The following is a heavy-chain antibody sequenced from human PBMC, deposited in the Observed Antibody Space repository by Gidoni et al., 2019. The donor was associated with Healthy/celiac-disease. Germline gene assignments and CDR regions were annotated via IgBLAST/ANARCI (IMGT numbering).Heavy chain of an antibody. CDR3: ARALNGSPYYYYGMDV. CDR2: IYHSGST. Sequence: QLQLQESGSGLVTPSQTLSLTCAVSGGSISRGGYSWSCLRQPPGKGLEWIGYIYHSGSTYYNPSLKSRVTISVDRSKNQFSLKLSSVTAADTAVYYCARALNGSPYYYYGMDVWGQGTTVTVSS. D-gene: IGHD3-10*01. J-gene: IGHJ6*02. V-gene: IGHV4-30-2*01. CDR1: GGSISRGGYS.